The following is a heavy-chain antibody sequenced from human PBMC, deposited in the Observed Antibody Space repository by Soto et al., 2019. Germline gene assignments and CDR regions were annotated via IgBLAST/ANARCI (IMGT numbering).Heavy chain of an antibody. V-gene: IGHV3-7*05. CDR3: ARSPMYSSSYYFDY. CDR1: GFTFSSYG. CDR2: IKQDGSEK. Sequence: GGSLRLSCAASGFTFSSYGMHWVRQAPGKGLEWVANIKQDGSEKYYVDSVKGRFTISRDNAKNSLYLQMNSLRAEDTAVYYCARSPMYSSSYYFDYWGQGTLVTVSS. D-gene: IGHD6-6*01. J-gene: IGHJ4*02.